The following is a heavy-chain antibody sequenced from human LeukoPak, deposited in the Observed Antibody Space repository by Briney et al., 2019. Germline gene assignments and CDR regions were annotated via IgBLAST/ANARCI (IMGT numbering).Heavy chain of an antibody. CDR3: ARDRYYYDSSGYYYDYYYMDV. V-gene: IGHV1-18*01. CDR1: GYTFTSYG. Sequence: ASVKVSCKASGYTFTSYGISWVGQAPGQGLEWMGWISAYNGNTNYAQKLQGRVTMTTDTSTSTAYMELRSLRSDDTAVYYCARDRYYYDSSGYYYDYYYMDVWGKGTTVTVSS. D-gene: IGHD3-22*01. J-gene: IGHJ6*03. CDR2: ISAYNGNT.